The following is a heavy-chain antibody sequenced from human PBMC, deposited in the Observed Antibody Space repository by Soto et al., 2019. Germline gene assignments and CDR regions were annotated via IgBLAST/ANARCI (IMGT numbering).Heavy chain of an antibody. CDR3: EKNYYFAP. V-gene: IGHV3-23*01. CDR1: GFPISSYA. Sequence: GRSLTLSCPAAGFPISSYALSWVRQATGKGLEWVSSISVSGGSTYSTYYADSVRGRLTISRDDSRNTMYLQMSSLRAEDTDLYSCEKNYYFAPWAQGTLVPVSS. CDR2: ISVSGGSTYST. J-gene: IGHJ4*02.